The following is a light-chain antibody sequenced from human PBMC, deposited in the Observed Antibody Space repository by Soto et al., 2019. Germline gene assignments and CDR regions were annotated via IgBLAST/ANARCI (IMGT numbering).Light chain of an antibody. CDR3: MQALQTPPT. Sequence: DIVMTQSPLSLSVTPGEPASISCRSSQSLLHKNGYNYLQWYLQKPGQSPQLLIHLGSHRASGVPDRFSGSGSGIDFTLKISRVQAEDVGVYYCMQALQTPPTFGQGTKLEIK. CDR1: QSLLHKNGYNY. CDR2: LGS. V-gene: IGKV2-28*01. J-gene: IGKJ2*01.